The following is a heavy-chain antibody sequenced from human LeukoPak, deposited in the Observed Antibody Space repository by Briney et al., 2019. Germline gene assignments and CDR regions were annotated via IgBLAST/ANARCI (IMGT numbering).Heavy chain of an antibody. CDR1: GFTFSSYG. D-gene: IGHD5-18*01. V-gene: IGHV3-30*18. Sequence: GGSLRLSYAASGFTFSSYGMHWVRQAPGKGLELVAVISYDGSNKYYADSVKGRFTISRDNSKNTLYLQMNSLRAEDTAVYYCAKDVDTAMVSRHAFDIWGQGTMVTVSS. CDR3: AKDVDTAMVSRHAFDI. J-gene: IGHJ3*02. CDR2: ISYDGSNK.